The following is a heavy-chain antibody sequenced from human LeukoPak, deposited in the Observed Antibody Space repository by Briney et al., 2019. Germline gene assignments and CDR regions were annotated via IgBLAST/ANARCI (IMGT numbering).Heavy chain of an antibody. V-gene: IGHV1-2*02. CDR2: INPNSGGT. CDR1: GYTFTGYY. J-gene: IGHJ4*02. D-gene: IGHD1-26*01. CDR3: ARGVEWELSDDY. Sequence: GESLKISCKGSGYTFTGYYMHWVRQAPGQGLEWMGWINPNSGGTNYAQKFQGRVTMTRDTSISTAYMELSRLRSDDTAVYYCARGVEWELSDDYWGQGTLVTVSS.